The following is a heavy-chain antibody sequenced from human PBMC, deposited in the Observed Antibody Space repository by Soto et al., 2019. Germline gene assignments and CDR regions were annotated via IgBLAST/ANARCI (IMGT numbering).Heavy chain of an antibody. J-gene: IGHJ5*02. CDR3: ARGYCSGGSRRLNWLDP. V-gene: IGHV4-30-2*01. D-gene: IGHD2-15*01. CDR1: GGSISSGGYS. Sequence: SETLSLTCAVSGGSISSGGYSWSWIRQPPGKGLEWFGYIYHSGSTYYNPSLKSRVTISVDRSKNQFSLKLMSVTDAVTAVYYCARGYCSGGSRRLNWLDPWGQGTLVTVSS. CDR2: IYHSGST.